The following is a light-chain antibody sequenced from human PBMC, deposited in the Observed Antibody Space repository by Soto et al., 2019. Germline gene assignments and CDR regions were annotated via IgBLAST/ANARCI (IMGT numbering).Light chain of an antibody. CDR3: QQYNNWPPYT. Sequence: EIVMTQSPATLSVSPGERATLSCRASQSVSSNLAWYQQKPGQAPRLLIYGPSTRATGIPARFSGSGSGTEFTLTISSLQSEDFAVYYCQQYNNWPPYTFGQGTKVDIK. CDR2: GPS. CDR1: QSVSSN. V-gene: IGKV3-15*01. J-gene: IGKJ2*01.